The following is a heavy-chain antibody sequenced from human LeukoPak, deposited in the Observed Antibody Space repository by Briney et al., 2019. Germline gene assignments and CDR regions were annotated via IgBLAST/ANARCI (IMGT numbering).Heavy chain of an antibody. Sequence: SGTLSLTCAVYGGSFSGYYWSWIRQPPGKGLEWIGEINHSGSTNYNPSLKSRVTISVDTSKNQFSLKLSSVTAADTAVYYCASHKRGYSGYANYYYYGMDVWGQGTTVTVSS. J-gene: IGHJ6*02. D-gene: IGHD5-12*01. CDR1: GGSFSGYY. CDR2: INHSGST. CDR3: ASHKRGYSGYANYYYYGMDV. V-gene: IGHV4-34*01.